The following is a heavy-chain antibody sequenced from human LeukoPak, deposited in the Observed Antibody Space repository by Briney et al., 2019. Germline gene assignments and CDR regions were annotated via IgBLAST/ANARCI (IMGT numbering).Heavy chain of an antibody. Sequence: GGSLRLSCAASGFTFSSYALSWVRQAPGKGLEWVSAISGSGGSTYYADSVKGRFTISRDNSKNTLYLQMNSLRAEDTAVYYCAKEEWLARLYYGMDVWGQGTTVTVSS. D-gene: IGHD6-19*01. CDR2: ISGSGGST. CDR3: AKEEWLARLYYGMDV. V-gene: IGHV3-23*01. CDR1: GFTFSSYA. J-gene: IGHJ6*02.